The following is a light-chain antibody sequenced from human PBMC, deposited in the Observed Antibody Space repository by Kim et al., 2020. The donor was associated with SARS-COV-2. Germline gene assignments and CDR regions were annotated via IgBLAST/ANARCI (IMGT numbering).Light chain of an antibody. Sequence: SASVGDRVTITCRASQDIANSLAWYQQKPGKVPQVLIYAASTLQSGVPSRFSGSGSGTEFTLTIGSLQTEDVATYYCQKYNSAPWTFGPGTKV. J-gene: IGKJ1*01. CDR3: QKYNSAPWT. CDR2: AAS. CDR1: QDIANS. V-gene: IGKV1-27*01.